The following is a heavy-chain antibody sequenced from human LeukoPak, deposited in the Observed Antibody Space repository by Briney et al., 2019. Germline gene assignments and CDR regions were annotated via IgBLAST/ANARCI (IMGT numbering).Heavy chain of an antibody. CDR2: MNPNSGNT. D-gene: IGHD6-13*01. J-gene: IGHJ3*02. CDR3: ARVWQQLDEDAFDI. CDR1: GGTFSSYA. Sequence: ASVKVSCKASGGTFSSYAINWVRQATGQGLEWMGWMNPNSGNTGYAQKFQGRVTITRNTSISTAYMELSSLRSEDTAVYYCARVWQQLDEDAFDIWGQGTMVTVSS. V-gene: IGHV1-8*03.